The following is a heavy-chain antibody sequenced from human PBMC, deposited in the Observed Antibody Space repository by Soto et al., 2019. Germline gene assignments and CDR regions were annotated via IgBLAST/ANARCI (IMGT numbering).Heavy chain of an antibody. CDR2: IIPIIGTA. D-gene: IGHD4-17*01. CDR3: AVRYGDYRQRWFDP. CDR1: GGNFSSYA. J-gene: IGHJ5*02. Sequence: ASVKVSCKASGGNFSSYAISWVRQAPGQGLEWMGGIIPIIGTANYVQKFQGRVTITADESVSTAYMELGSLRSGDTAVYYCAVRYGDYRQRWFDPWGEGTLVTYPQ. V-gene: IGHV1-69*13.